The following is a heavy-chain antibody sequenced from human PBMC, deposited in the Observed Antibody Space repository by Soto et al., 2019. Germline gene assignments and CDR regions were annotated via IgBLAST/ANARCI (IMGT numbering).Heavy chain of an antibody. D-gene: IGHD3-22*01. Sequence: SETLSLTCSVSGDSISRIDYYWTWIRQHPEKGLEWIGNIYFRGNTYYSPSLESRLTISVDTSKNQFSLKLTSVTAADTAVYYCAREGGSYDSGGYLVRGAFDIWGQGTMVTVSS. V-gene: IGHV4-31*03. CDR1: GDSISRIDYY. J-gene: IGHJ3*02. CDR2: IYFRGNT. CDR3: AREGGSYDSGGYLVRGAFDI.